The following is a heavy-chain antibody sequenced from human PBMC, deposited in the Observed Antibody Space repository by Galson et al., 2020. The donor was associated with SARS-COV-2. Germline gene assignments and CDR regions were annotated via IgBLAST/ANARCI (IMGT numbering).Heavy chain of an antibody. CDR1: GGSFSGYS. Sequence: SQTLSLTCAVYGGSFSGYSWTWLRQPPGKGLEWIGEINSGGNTNYSPSLRSRVTLSADPSKNQFSLKVRSVSAADTALYYCARGHRGVVPSPVLGLGPFYSYYYMDVWAKGTTVAVSS. J-gene: IGHJ6*03. CDR3: ARGHRGVVPSPVLGLGPFYSYYYMDV. V-gene: IGHV4-34*01. CDR2: INSGGNT. D-gene: IGHD3-10*01.